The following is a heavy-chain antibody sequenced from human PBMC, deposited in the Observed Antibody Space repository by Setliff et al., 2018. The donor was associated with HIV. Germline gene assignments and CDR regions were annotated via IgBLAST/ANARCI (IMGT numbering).Heavy chain of an antibody. D-gene: IGHD1-1*01. J-gene: IGHJ4*02. CDR1: KLTFHGYA. Sequence: HPGGSLRLSCADPKLTFHGYAVSWVRQVPGKGLEWVSAIGMSGITTYYGGSVKGRFTISRDDSKNTLFLQLNTLRPEDTAVYYCASARIPTGGTSTSLDFWGQGALVTVSS. CDR3: ASARIPTGGTSTSLDF. V-gene: IGHV3-23*01. CDR2: IGMSGITT.